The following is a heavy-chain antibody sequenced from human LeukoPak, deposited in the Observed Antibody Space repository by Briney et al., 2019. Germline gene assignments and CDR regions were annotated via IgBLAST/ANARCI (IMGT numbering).Heavy chain of an antibody. V-gene: IGHV1-2*06. Sequence: ASVKLSCKASGYTFTGYYMHWVRQAPGQGLEWMGRINPNSGGTNYAQQFQGRVTMTRDTSISKAYMELSRLRSDDTAVYYCARRAVMCGGDCYSFDYWGQGTLVTVSS. J-gene: IGHJ4*02. D-gene: IGHD2-21*02. CDR1: GYTFTGYY. CDR3: ARRAVMCGGDCYSFDY. CDR2: INPNSGGT.